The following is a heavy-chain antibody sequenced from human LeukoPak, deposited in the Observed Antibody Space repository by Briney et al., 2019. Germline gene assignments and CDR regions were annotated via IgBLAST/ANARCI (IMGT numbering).Heavy chain of an antibody. J-gene: IGHJ4*02. CDR3: ARDARDLPPF. Sequence: GGSLRLSCPGSGIIISSYSMNWVRQAPGKGLEWVSSISSSSSFIYYADSVKGRFTISRDNAKNSLYLQMNSLRAEDTAVYYCARDARDLPPFWGQGTLVTVSS. CDR1: GIIISSYS. CDR2: ISSSSSFI. V-gene: IGHV3-21*01.